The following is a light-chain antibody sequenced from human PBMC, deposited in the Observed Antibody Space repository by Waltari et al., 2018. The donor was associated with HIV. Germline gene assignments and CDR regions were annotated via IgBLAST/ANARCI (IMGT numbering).Light chain of an antibody. CDR2: RTS. CDR3: QQYGTSTGYT. Sequence: EIVLRQSPGTLSLSPGARATFSCGASQSVGSSFLAWYQQKPGQAPRLLIYRTSTRATGTPDRFNGSGSGTEFTLTISRLEPADFAVYYCQQYGTSTGYTFGQGTKLEIK. V-gene: IGKV3-20*01. J-gene: IGKJ2*01. CDR1: QSVGSSF.